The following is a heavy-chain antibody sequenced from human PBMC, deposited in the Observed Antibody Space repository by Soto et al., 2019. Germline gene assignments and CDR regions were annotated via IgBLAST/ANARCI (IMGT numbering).Heavy chain of an antibody. CDR1: GYTFTRYT. J-gene: IGHJ5*02. CDR3: ARCIATGQPDP. Sequence: QVQLVQSGAEVKKPGASVKISCKASGYTFTRYTMNWVRQAPGQRLEWMGWINPDNGNTKSSQKFQDRVIITRDTAASTAYMDLSSLRSEDTAVYYCARCIATGQPDPWGQGTLVTVSS. CDR2: INPDNGNT. D-gene: IGHD2-15*01. V-gene: IGHV1-3*01.